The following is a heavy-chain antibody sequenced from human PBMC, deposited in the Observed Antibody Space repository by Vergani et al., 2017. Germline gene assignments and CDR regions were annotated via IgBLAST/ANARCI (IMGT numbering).Heavy chain of an antibody. CDR2: IRSKAYGGTT. V-gene: IGHV3-49*05. CDR1: GYSFGDYA. Sequence: EVQLVPSGAEVKTPGESLKISCKGSGYSFGDYAMSWFRQAPGKGLEWVGFIRSKAYGGTTEYAASVKGRFTISRDDSKSIAYLQMNSLKTEDTAVYYCTRDDWDIVVVVAARRGFDYWGQGTLVTVSS. CDR3: TRDDWDIVVVVAARRGFDY. J-gene: IGHJ4*02. D-gene: IGHD2-15*01.